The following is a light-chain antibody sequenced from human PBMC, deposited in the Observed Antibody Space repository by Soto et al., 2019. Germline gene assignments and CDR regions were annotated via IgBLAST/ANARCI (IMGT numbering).Light chain of an antibody. J-gene: IGLJ1*01. V-gene: IGLV2-14*01. CDR2: AVS. CDR1: RSDVGNYDY. Sequence: QSALTQPASVSGSPGQSITISCTGARSDVGNYDYVSWYQQHPGKAPKLIMYAVSHRPSGVSSRFSGSKSGNTASLTISGLQAEDEAAYYCSSYTATNTLVVFGTGTKLAVL. CDR3: SSYTATNTLVV.